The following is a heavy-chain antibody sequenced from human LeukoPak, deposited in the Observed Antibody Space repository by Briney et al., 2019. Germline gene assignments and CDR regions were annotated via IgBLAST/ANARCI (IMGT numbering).Heavy chain of an antibody. CDR3: GRHFPETGRDEQPLEY. CDR1: GVSISSSDSY. CDR2: ICFSRTT. Sequence: SSETLSLTCTVSGVSISSSDSYWAWVRQPPGKGLEWIGSICFSRTTYYNPSLKSRVTMSIDTSKNHFSLKVASVTAADTAVYYCGRHFPETGRDEQPLEYWGQGSLFTVSS. D-gene: IGHD3-10*01. J-gene: IGHJ4*02. V-gene: IGHV4-39*01.